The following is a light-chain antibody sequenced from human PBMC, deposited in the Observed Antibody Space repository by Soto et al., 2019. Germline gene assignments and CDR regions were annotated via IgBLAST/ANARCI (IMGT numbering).Light chain of an antibody. Sequence: IQMTQSPSSLSASVGDRVTITCQASQDISHYLNWYQQRPGKAPKLLIYDASNLKTGVSSRFTGSGSGTDFTLSIHNLQHEDVATYYCQQYDNRITLGQGTRLEIK. J-gene: IGKJ5*01. CDR2: DAS. V-gene: IGKV1-33*01. CDR1: QDISHY. CDR3: QQYDNRIT.